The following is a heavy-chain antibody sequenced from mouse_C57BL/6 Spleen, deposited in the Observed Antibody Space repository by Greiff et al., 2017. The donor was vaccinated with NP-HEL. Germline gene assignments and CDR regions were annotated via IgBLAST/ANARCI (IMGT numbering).Heavy chain of an antibody. J-gene: IGHJ2*01. CDR2: INPNNGGT. D-gene: IGHD1-1*01. CDR1: GYTFTDYN. Sequence: EVQLQQSGPELVKPGASVKMSCKASGYTFTDYNMHWVKQSHGKSLEWIGYINPNNGGTSYNQKFKGKATLTVNKSSSPAYMELRSLTSEDSAVYDCARGGITTVVAPGYWGQGTTLTVSS. V-gene: IGHV1-22*01. CDR3: ARGGITTVVAPGY.